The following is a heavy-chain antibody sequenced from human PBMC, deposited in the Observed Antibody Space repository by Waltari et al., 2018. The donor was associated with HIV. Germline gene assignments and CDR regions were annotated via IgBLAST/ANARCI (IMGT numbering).Heavy chain of an antibody. V-gene: IGHV1-69*08. D-gene: IGHD3-10*01. CDR3: ASARETMGVDFDS. J-gene: IGHJ5*01. Sequence: VQLAQSGAEVKKPGSSVKVSCKASAGAFVSHTFNWVRQAPGQGLEWMGRAIPMFGTANYARKFQGRVTITADKSTTTAYMELNGLRIDDTAVYYCASARETMGVDFDSWGQGTLVTVS. CDR1: AGAFVSHT. CDR2: AIPMFGTA.